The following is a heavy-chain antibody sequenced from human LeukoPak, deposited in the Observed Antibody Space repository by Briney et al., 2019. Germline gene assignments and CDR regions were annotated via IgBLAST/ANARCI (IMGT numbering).Heavy chain of an antibody. CDR3: ARDRATGRTNKLYNWFDP. J-gene: IGHJ5*02. CDR1: GGTFSSYA. Sequence: APVKVSCKASGGTFSSYAISWVRQAPGQGLEWMGGIIPIFGTANYAQKFQGRVTMTRDMSTSTVYMELSSLRSEDTAVYYCARDRATGRTNKLYNWFDPWGQGTLVTVSS. D-gene: IGHD1/OR15-1a*01. CDR2: IIPIFGTA. V-gene: IGHV1-69*05.